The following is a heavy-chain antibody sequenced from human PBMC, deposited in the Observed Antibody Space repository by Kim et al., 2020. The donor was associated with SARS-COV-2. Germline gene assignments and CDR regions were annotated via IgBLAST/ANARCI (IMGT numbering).Heavy chain of an antibody. CDR1: GFTFSSYG. V-gene: IGHV3-33*01. Sequence: GGSLRLSCAASGFTFSSYGMHWVRQAPGKGLEWVAVIWYDGSNKYYADSVKGRFTISRDNSKNTLYLQMNSLRAEDTAVYYCARELTIFGVVRDYYYGMDVRGQGTTVTVSS. CDR2: IWYDGSNK. D-gene: IGHD3-3*01. CDR3: ARELTIFGVVRDYYYGMDV. J-gene: IGHJ6*02.